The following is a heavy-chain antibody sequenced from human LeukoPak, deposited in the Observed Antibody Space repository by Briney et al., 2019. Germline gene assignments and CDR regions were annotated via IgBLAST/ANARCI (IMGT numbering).Heavy chain of an antibody. CDR3: ARDLTGTTENDYYYGMDV. V-gene: IGHV3-30-3*01. Sequence: GRSLRLSCAASGFTFSSYAMHWVRQAPGKGLEWVAVISYDGSSKYYADSVKGRFTISRDNSKNTLYLQMNSLRAEDTAVYYCARDLTGTTENDYYYGMDVWGQGTTVTVSS. J-gene: IGHJ6*02. D-gene: IGHD1-7*01. CDR2: ISYDGSSK. CDR1: GFTFSSYA.